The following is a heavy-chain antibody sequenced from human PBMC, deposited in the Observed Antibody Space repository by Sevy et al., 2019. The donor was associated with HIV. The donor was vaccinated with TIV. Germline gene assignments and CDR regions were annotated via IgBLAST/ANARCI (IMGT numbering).Heavy chain of an antibody. D-gene: IGHD6-6*01. CDR2: ISSSSSYI. Sequence: GGSLRLSCAASVFTFSSYSMNWVRQAPGKGLEWVSSISSSSSYIYYADSVKGRFTISRDNAKNSLYLQMNSLRAEDTAVYYCAREAEYSSSSGLGWFDPWGQGTLVTVSS. V-gene: IGHV3-21*01. J-gene: IGHJ5*02. CDR1: VFTFSSYS. CDR3: AREAEYSSSSGLGWFDP.